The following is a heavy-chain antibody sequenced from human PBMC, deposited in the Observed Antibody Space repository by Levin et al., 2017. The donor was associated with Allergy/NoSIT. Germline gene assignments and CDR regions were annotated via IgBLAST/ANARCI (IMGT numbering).Heavy chain of an antibody. J-gene: IGHJ4*02. CDR1: GFTFSSYA. V-gene: IGHV3-23*01. CDR2: ISGSGGST. CDR3: AKRSGGGSGSYYIDY. Sequence: GGSLRLSYAASGFTFSSYAVSWVRQAPGKGLEWVSGISGSGGSTYYADSVKGRFTISRDNSKNTLYLQMDSLRAEDTAVYYCAKRSGGGSGSYYIDYWGQGTLVTVSS. D-gene: IGHD3-10*01.